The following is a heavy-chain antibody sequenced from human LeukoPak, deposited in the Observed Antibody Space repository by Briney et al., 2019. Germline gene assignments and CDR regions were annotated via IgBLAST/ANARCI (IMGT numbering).Heavy chain of an antibody. CDR2: LFTGGNT. D-gene: IGHD2-15*01. V-gene: IGHV4-4*07. CDR3: ARAVCSGGDCYHFDH. CDR1: GASISSNY. J-gene: IGHJ4*02. Sequence: SETLSLTCTVSGASISSNYWSWIRQPAGKGLEWIGRLFTGGNTNYNPSLKSRVTMSIDTSKNQFSLKLNSVTAADTAVYYCARAVCSGGDCYHFDHWGQGTLATVSS.